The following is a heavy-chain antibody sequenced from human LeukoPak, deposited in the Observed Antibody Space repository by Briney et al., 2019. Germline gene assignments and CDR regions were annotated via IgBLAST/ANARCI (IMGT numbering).Heavy chain of an antibody. CDR1: GGSIRSGSYY. Sequence: SETLSLTCTVSGGSIRSGSYYWSWIRQPAGRGLECIGRIHTSGSTNYNPSLKSRVSISVDTSKNQFSLKLSSVTAADTAVYYCARDLYYYDSSGYYLWGFDIWGQGTMVTVSS. J-gene: IGHJ3*02. CDR3: ARDLYYYDSSGYYLWGFDI. CDR2: IHTSGST. V-gene: IGHV4-61*02. D-gene: IGHD3-22*01.